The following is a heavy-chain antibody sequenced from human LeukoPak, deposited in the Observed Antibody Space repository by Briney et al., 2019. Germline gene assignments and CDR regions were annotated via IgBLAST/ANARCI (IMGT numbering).Heavy chain of an antibody. Sequence: GGSLRLSCAASGLTFSSYGMHWVRQAPGKGLEWVAVIWYDGSNKYYADSVKGRFTISRDNSKNTLYLQMNSLRAEDTAVYYCARDGAAAGKGFNWFDPWGQGTLVTVSS. CDR2: IWYDGSNK. CDR1: GLTFSSYG. V-gene: IGHV3-33*01. J-gene: IGHJ5*02. CDR3: ARDGAAAGKGFNWFDP. D-gene: IGHD6-13*01.